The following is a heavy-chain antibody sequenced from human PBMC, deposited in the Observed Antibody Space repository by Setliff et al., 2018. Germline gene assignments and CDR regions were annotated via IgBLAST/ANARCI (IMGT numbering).Heavy chain of an antibody. CDR1: GYSISSGYY. CDR2: IYYSGST. CDR3: ARSVVVIAYDAFDI. Sequence: PSETLSLTCGVSGYSISSGYYWGWIRQPPGKGLEWIGSIYYSGSTYYNPSLKSRVTISVDTSKNQFSLKLSSVTAADTAVYYCARSVVVIAYDAFDIWGQGTMVTVSS. D-gene: IGHD2-21*01. J-gene: IGHJ3*02. V-gene: IGHV4-38-2*01.